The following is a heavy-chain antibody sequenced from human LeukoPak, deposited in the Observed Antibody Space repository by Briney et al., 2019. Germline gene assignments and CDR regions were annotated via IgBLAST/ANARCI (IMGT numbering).Heavy chain of an antibody. J-gene: IGHJ4*02. CDR2: IYTSGST. V-gene: IGHV4-4*07. Sequence: SETLSLTCTVSGGSISSYYWSWIRQPAGKGLEWIGRIYTSGSTNYNPSLKSRVTMSVDTSKNQFSLKLSSVTAADTAVYYCAREYCSSTSCWDYFDYWGQGTLVTVSS. CDR1: GGSISSYY. CDR3: AREYCSSTSCWDYFDY. D-gene: IGHD2-2*01.